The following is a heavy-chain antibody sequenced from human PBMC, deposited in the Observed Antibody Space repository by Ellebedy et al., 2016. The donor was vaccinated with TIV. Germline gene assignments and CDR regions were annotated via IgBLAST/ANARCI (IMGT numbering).Heavy chain of an antibody. D-gene: IGHD5-12*01. CDR1: GFPFSNYA. CDR3: VKARLQGSAYDV. Sequence: GESLKISCAASGFPFSNYAMAWVRQAPGKGLEWVSAISQSGGDTYYADSVKGRFTISRDNSQSTLYLQMDSLRVEDTALYYCVKARLQGSAYDVWGQGTAVTVSS. CDR2: ISQSGGDT. V-gene: IGHV3-23*01. J-gene: IGHJ3*01.